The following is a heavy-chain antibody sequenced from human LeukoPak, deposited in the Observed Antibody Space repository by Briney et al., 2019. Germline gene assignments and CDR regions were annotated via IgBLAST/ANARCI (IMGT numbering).Heavy chain of an antibody. CDR3: ARDYGYSSSWYWFDP. Sequence: ASVTVSCKASGYTFTGYYMHWVRQAPGQGLEWMGWINPNSGGTNYAQKFQGRVTMTRDTSISTAYMELSRLTSDDTAFYYCARDYGYSSSWYWFDPWGQGTLVTVS. V-gene: IGHV1-2*02. D-gene: IGHD6-13*01. CDR1: GYTFTGYY. CDR2: INPNSGGT. J-gene: IGHJ5*02.